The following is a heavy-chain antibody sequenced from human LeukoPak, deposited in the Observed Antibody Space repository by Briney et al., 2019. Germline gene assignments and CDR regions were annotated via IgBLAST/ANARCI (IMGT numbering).Heavy chain of an antibody. CDR2: INHSGST. CDR3: ARVPYGSARRPADY. D-gene: IGHD6-25*01. V-gene: IGHV4-34*01. CDR1: GGSFSDYY. Sequence: SETLSLTCAVYGGSFSDYYWSWIRQPSGKGLEWIGEINHSGSTNYNPSLKSRVTISVDTSKNQFSLKLSSVTAADTAVYYCARVPYGSARRPADYWGQGTLVTVSS. J-gene: IGHJ4*02.